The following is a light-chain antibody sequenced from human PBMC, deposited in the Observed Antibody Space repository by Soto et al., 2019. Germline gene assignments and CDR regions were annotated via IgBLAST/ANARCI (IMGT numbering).Light chain of an antibody. Sequence: EIVMPQSPATLSVSPGERATLSCRASQNVSSKYVAWYQQIPGQTPRLIIFGASSRATGIPARFSGSGSGTECTLTISSLQSEDVAVYYCQQYNNWPRTFGQGTKVDI. V-gene: IGKV3D-15*01. CDR3: QQYNNWPRT. J-gene: IGKJ1*01. CDR1: QNVSSK. CDR2: GAS.